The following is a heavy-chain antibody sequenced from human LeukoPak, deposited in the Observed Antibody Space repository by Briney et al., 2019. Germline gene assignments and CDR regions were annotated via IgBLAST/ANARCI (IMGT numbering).Heavy chain of an antibody. CDR1: GGTFSSYA. J-gene: IGHJ4*02. V-gene: IGHV1-69*01. CDR2: IIPIFGTA. Sequence: GASVKVPCKASGGTFSSYAISWVRQAPGQGLEWMGGIIPIFGTANYAQKFQGRVTITADESTSTAYMELSSLRSEDTAVYYCARAPEYYYGSGSYYNDYWGQRTLVTVSS. D-gene: IGHD3-10*01. CDR3: ARAPEYYYGSGSYYNDY.